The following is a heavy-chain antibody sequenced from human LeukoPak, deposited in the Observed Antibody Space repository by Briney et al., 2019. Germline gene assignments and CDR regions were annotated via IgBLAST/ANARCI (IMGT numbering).Heavy chain of an antibody. D-gene: IGHD3-10*01. CDR2: INPNSGGT. Sequence: ASVKVSCKASGYTFTGYYMHWVRQAPGQGREWMGWINPNSGGTNYAQKFQGWVTMTRDTSISTAYMELSRLRSDDTAVYYCARAGSPYGSGSYRYYYGMDVWGKGTTVTVSS. CDR1: GYTFTGYY. CDR3: ARAGSPYGSGSYRYYYGMDV. V-gene: IGHV1-2*04. J-gene: IGHJ6*04.